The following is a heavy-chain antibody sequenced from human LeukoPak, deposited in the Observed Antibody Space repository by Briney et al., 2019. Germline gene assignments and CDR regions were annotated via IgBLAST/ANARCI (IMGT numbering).Heavy chain of an antibody. CDR2: IYHSGST. CDR1: GGSISSYY. J-gene: IGHJ4*02. V-gene: IGHV4-38-2*02. D-gene: IGHD3-3*01. Sequence: SETLSLTCTVSGGSISSYYWGWIRQPPGKGLEWIGSIYHSGSTYYNPSLKSRVTISVDTSKNQFSLKLSSVTAADTAVYYCARADFWSGYRTYYFDCWGQGTLVTVSS. CDR3: ARADFWSGYRTYYFDC.